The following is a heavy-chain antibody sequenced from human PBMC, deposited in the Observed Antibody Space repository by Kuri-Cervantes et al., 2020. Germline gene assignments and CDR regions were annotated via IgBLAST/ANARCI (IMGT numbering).Heavy chain of an antibody. CDR1: GYTFTRYG. J-gene: IGHJ6*02. CDR2: INPNSGGT. CDR3: ARDQLTTVTTDYYYYGMDV. Sequence: ASVKVSCKASGYTFTRYGISCVRLAPGQGLEWMGWINPNSGGTNYAQKFQGWVTMTRDTSISTAYMELSRLRSDDTAVYYCARDQLTTVTTDYYYYGMDVWGQGTTVTVSS. D-gene: IGHD4-17*01. V-gene: IGHV1-2*04.